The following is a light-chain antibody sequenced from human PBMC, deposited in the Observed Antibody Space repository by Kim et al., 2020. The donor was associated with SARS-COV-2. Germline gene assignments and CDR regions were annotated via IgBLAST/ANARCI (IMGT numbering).Light chain of an antibody. CDR1: GGSIANNF. CDR2: EDN. V-gene: IGLV6-57*02. Sequence: TVMISCTGCGGSIANNFVQWYQQRPGSTPSIVIYEDNQRPSGVPDRFSGSIDSSSNSASLTISALETEDEAADYCQSYDSGNHRLFGGGTQLTVL. CDR3: QSYDSGNHRL. J-gene: IGLJ3*02.